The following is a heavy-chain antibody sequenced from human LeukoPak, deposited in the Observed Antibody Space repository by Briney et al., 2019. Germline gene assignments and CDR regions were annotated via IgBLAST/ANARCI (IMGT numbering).Heavy chain of an antibody. CDR1: GGSISGYY. V-gene: IGHV4-59*12. CDR2: IYYSGST. D-gene: IGHD2-21*02. Sequence: SETLSLTCTVSGGSISGYYWSWIRQPPGKGLEWIGYIYYSGSTNYNPSLKSRVTISVDTSKNQFSLKLSSVTAADTAVYYCARDPPPRYCGGDCYSDYWGQGTLVTVSS. J-gene: IGHJ4*02. CDR3: ARDPPPRYCGGDCYSDY.